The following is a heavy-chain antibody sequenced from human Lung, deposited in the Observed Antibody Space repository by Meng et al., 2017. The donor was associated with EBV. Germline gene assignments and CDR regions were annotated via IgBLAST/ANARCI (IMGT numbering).Heavy chain of an antibody. CDR1: GGSIRFGDYY. V-gene: IGHV4-30-4*08. D-gene: IGHD6-6*01. CDR2: IYDSGST. J-gene: IGHJ5*02. CDR3: AREYSSSSGLPGP. Sequence: QVQLQESGPGLVKPSQTLSLTCTVSGGSIRFGDYYWSWIRQPPGKGLEWIGYIYDSGSTSYNPSLMRRVTISVDTSRNQFSLKLTSVTAADTAVYYCAREYSSSSGLPGPWGQGTLVTVSS.